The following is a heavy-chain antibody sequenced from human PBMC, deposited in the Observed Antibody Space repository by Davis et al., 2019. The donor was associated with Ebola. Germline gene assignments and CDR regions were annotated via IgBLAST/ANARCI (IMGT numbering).Heavy chain of an antibody. CDR3: ARAVLGTILWSS. CDR1: GFTFSSYS. Sequence: GESLKISCAASGFTFSSYSMNWVRQAPGKGLEWVSSISSSSSSIYYADSVKGRFTISRDNAKNSLYLQMNSLRAEDTAVYYCARAVLGTILWSSWGQGTLVTVSS. CDR2: ISSSSSSI. J-gene: IGHJ4*02. V-gene: IGHV3-21*01. D-gene: IGHD2-21*01.